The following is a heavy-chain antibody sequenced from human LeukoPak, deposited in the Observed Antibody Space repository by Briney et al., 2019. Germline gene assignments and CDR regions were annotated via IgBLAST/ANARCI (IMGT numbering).Heavy chain of an antibody. D-gene: IGHD1-26*01. CDR3: ARDPGGSYGAYFDY. J-gene: IGHJ4*02. CDR2: IKQDGSEK. V-gene: IGHV3-7*05. Sequence: GGSLRLSCAASGFTFSSYWMSWVRQAPGKGLEWVVYIKQDGSEKYYVDSVKGRFTISRDNAKNSLYLQMNSLRAEDTAVYYCARDPGGSYGAYFDYWGQGTLVTVSS. CDR1: GFTFSSYW.